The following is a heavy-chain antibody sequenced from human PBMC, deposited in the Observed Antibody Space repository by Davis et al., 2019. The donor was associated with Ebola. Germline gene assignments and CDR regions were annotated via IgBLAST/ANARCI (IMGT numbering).Heavy chain of an antibody. J-gene: IGHJ4*02. Sequence: PSQTLSLTCTVSGGSISSGSYYWSWIRQPAGKGLEWIGHIYTSGSTNYNPSLNSRVTISVDTSKNQFSLKLSSVTAADTAVYYCARGGYDSSGYYPIDYWGQGTLVTVSS. CDR2: IYTSGST. CDR3: ARGGYDSSGYYPIDY. V-gene: IGHV4-61*09. D-gene: IGHD3-22*01. CDR1: GGSISSGSYY.